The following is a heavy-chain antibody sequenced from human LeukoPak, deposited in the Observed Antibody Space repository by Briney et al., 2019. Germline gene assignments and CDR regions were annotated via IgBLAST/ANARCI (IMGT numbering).Heavy chain of an antibody. V-gene: IGHV1-69*06. CDR2: IIPIFGTA. CDR1: GGTFSIYA. Sequence: SVKVSFKASGGTFSIYAISWVRQAPGQGLEWMGRIIPIFGTANYAQKFQGRVTITADKSTSTAYMELSSLRSEDTAVYYCARGGSRVGAPSWGQGTLVTVSS. J-gene: IGHJ4*02. CDR3: ARGGSRVGAPS. D-gene: IGHD1-26*01.